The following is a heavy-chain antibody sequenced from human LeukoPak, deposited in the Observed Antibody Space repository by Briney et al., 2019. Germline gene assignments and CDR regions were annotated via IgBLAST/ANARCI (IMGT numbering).Heavy chain of an antibody. Sequence: PGGSLRLSCAASGFTFSSYAMSWVRQAPGKGLEWVSAISGSGGSTYYADSGKGRFTISRDNSKNTLYLQMNSLRAEDTAVYYCAKDHWYYYDSSGYSKLYYFDYWGQGTLVTVSS. CDR1: GFTFSSYA. CDR3: AKDHWYYYDSSGYSKLYYFDY. V-gene: IGHV3-23*01. CDR2: ISGSGGST. J-gene: IGHJ4*02. D-gene: IGHD3-22*01.